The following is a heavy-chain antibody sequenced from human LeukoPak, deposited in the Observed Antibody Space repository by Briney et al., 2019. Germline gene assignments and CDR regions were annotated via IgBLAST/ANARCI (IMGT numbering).Heavy chain of an antibody. CDR3: AKDGDTMVRGVITYVDY. CDR2: ISWNSGSI. Sequence: GGSLRLSCAASGFTFDDYAMHWVRQAPGKGLEWVSGISWNSGSIGYADSVKGRFTISRDNAKNSLYLQMNSLRAEDTALYYCAKDGDTMVRGVITYVDYWGQGTLVTVSS. J-gene: IGHJ4*02. CDR1: GFTFDDYA. V-gene: IGHV3-9*01. D-gene: IGHD3-10*01.